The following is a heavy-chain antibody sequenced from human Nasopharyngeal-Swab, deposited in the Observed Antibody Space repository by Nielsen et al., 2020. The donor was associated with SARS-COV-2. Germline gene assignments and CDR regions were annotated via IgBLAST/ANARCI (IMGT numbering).Heavy chain of an antibody. D-gene: IGHD2-15*01. CDR1: GGSISSSSYY. J-gene: IGHJ6*02. CDR3: ARVAVVVSYYYYGMDV. Sequence: SGTLSLTCTVSGGSISSSSYYWGWIRQPPGKGLEWIGSIYYSGSTYYNPSLKSRVTISVDTSKNQFSLKLSSVTAADTAVYYCARVAVVVSYYYYGMDVWGQGTTVTVSS. CDR2: IYYSGST. V-gene: IGHV4-39*07.